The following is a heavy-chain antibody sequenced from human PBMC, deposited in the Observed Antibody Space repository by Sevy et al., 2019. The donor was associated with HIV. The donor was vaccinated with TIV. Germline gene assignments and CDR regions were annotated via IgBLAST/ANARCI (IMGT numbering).Heavy chain of an antibody. V-gene: IGHV3-21*01. Sequence: GGSLRLSCAASGFTFSSYSMNWVRQAPGKGLEWVSSISSSSSYIYYADSVKGRFTISRDNAKNSLYLQMNSLRAEDTAVYYCARDQDTIVRGGHYGMDVWGQGTTVTVSS. J-gene: IGHJ6*02. CDR3: ARDQDTIVRGGHYGMDV. CDR1: GFTFSSYS. D-gene: IGHD3-10*01. CDR2: ISSSSSYI.